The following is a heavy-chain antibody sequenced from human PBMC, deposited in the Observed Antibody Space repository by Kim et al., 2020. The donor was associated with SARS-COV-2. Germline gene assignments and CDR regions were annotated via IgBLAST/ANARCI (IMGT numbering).Heavy chain of an antibody. J-gene: IGHJ4*02. Sequence: SETLSLTCTVSGGSISSYYWSWIRQPPGKGLEWIGYIYYSGSTNYNPSLKSRVTISVDTSKNQFSLKLSSVTAADTAVYYCARLAEMATITGDYFDYWGQGTLVTVSS. CDR1: GGSISSYY. CDR3: ARLAEMATITGDYFDY. CDR2: IYYSGST. V-gene: IGHV4-59*08. D-gene: IGHD5-12*01.